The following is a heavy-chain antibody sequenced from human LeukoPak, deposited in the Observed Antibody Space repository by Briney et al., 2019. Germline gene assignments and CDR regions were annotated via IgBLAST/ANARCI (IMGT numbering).Heavy chain of an antibody. Sequence: PGGSLRLSCAASGFTFSSYSLNWVRQAPGKGLEWVSSISSSSSYIYYADSVKGRFTISRDNAKNSLYLQMNSLRAEDTAVYYCARDVVTAIPFDYWGQGTLVTVSS. CDR1: GFTFSSYS. J-gene: IGHJ4*02. CDR3: ARDVVTAIPFDY. CDR2: ISSSSSYI. V-gene: IGHV3-21*01. D-gene: IGHD2-21*02.